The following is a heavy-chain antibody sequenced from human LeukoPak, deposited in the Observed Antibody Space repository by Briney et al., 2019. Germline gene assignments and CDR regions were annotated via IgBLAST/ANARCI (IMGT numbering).Heavy chain of an antibody. CDR1: GGTFISYA. CDR2: IIPIFGTA. Sequence: GASVRVSCKASGGTFISYAISWVRQAPGQGREWMGGIIPIFGTANYAQKFQGRVTITTDESTSTAYMELSSLRSEDTAVYYCARCTVTTDDYYYYYMDVWGKGTTVTVSS. J-gene: IGHJ6*03. CDR3: ARCTVTTDDYYYYYMDV. V-gene: IGHV1-69*05. D-gene: IGHD4-17*01.